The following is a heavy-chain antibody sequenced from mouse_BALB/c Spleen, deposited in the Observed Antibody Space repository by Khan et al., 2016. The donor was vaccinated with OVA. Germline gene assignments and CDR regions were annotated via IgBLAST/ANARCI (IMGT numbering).Heavy chain of an antibody. CDR3: ASGRLVLRYPDYFDY. J-gene: IGHJ2*01. Sequence: EVELVESGPGLLKPSQSLSLTFTVTGYSITSDYAWNLIRQFPGNQLEWMAYIGYSGSTTYNPSLRSRISNTRDTSKNQFFLQLTSVTTEDTATYYCASGRLVLRYPDYFDYWGQGSTLTVSS. CDR2: IGYSGST. D-gene: IGHD1-1*01. CDR1: GYSITSDYA. V-gene: IGHV3-2*02.